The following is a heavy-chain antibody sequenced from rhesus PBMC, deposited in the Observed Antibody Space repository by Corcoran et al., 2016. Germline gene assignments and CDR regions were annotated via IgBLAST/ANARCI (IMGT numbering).Heavy chain of an antibody. Sequence: QVRLQESGPGLVKSSATLSLTCAVPVGSMSESCFWNWISHPPGKGLVWIGNIYANSLTSYIPSLKSRVTISKDTSNNQFFLKITSVTAADTAVYYCASPFERGRFEVWGAGVLVTVSS. V-gene: IGHV4S9*01. J-gene: IGHJ5-1*01. CDR1: VGSMSESCF. CDR3: ASPFERGRFEV. D-gene: IGHD3-34*01. CDR2: IYANSLT.